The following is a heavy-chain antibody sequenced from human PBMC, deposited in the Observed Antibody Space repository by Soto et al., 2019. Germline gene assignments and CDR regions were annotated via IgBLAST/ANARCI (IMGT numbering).Heavy chain of an antibody. J-gene: IGHJ4*02. CDR1: GFSLTTTGAG. CDR3: AKDVSDV. CDR2: LYWDGDK. V-gene: IGHV2-5*02. Sequence: QITLRESGPTLVQPTQTLTLTCTFSGFSLTTTGAGVAWIRQPPGKALEWLALLYWDGDKRYTPSLKNRLPITEATSKNQVVLTDTNMDPMDTATEYCAKDVSDVWGQGLLVTVSS.